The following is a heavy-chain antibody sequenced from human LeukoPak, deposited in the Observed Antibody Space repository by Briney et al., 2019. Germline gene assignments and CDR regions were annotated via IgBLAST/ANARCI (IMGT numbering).Heavy chain of an antibody. D-gene: IGHD5-24*01. CDR2: IYPGDSDT. V-gene: IGHV5-51*01. CDR1: GYSFTSYW. CDR3: ARHPTPEYRWLQFYYFDY. J-gene: IGHJ4*02. Sequence: GESLKISCKGSGYSFTSYWIGWVRQMPGKGLEWMGIIYPGDSDTRYSPSFQGQVTISADKSISTAYLQWSSLKASDTAMYYCARHPTPEYRWLQFYYFDYWGQGTLVTVSS.